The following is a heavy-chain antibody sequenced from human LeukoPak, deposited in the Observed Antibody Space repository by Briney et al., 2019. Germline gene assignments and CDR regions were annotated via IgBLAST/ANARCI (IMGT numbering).Heavy chain of an antibody. D-gene: IGHD1-26*01. CDR2: INPNNGST. J-gene: IGHJ4*02. Sequence: ASVKVSCKASGYTFTDYQLDWVRQAPGQGLELMGRINPNNGSTNHAQNFQGRVTMTRDTSINTVYMELSRLRSDDTAIYYCARDRRGSYEYWGQGTLVTVSS. CDR3: ARDRRGSYEY. V-gene: IGHV1-2*06. CDR1: GYTFTDYQ.